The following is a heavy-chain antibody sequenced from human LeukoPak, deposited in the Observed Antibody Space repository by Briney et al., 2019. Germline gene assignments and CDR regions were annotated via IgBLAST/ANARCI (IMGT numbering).Heavy chain of an antibody. CDR3: AREFVAVAGTFDY. V-gene: IGHV1-2*02. Sequence: GASVKVSCKASGYTFTGYYMRWVRQAPGQGLEWMGWINPNSGGTNYAQKFQGRVTMTRDTSISTAYMELSRLRSDDTAVYYCAREFVAVAGTFDYWGQGTLVTVSS. CDR2: INPNSGGT. D-gene: IGHD6-19*01. J-gene: IGHJ4*02. CDR1: GYTFTGYY.